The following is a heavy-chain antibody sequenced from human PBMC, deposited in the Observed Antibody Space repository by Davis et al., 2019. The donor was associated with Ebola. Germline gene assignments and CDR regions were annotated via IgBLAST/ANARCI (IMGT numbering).Heavy chain of an antibody. CDR3: ARDYGDYVYGMNV. Sequence: PGGSLRLSCAASGFNVSTDYMGWVRQPPGKGLEWVSVIYSGGNTYYADSVKGRFIISKHNSKNTLYLQMNSLRPEDTAIYYCARDYGDYVYGMNVWGQGTTVTVSS. CDR1: GFNVSTDY. CDR2: IYSGGNT. V-gene: IGHV3-53*04. J-gene: IGHJ6*02. D-gene: IGHD4-17*01.